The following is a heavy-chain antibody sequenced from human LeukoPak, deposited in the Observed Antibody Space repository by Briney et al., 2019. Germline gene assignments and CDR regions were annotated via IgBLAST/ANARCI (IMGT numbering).Heavy chain of an antibody. Sequence: SETLSLTCTVSGGSISSYYWSWIRQPAGKGLEWIGRIYTSGSTNYNPSLKSRVTMSVDTSKNQFSLKLSSVTAADTAVYYCAGDRCSGGSCYSDYWGQGTLVTVSS. V-gene: IGHV4-4*07. CDR3: AGDRCSGGSCYSDY. D-gene: IGHD2-15*01. CDR2: IYTSGST. CDR1: GGSISSYY. J-gene: IGHJ4*02.